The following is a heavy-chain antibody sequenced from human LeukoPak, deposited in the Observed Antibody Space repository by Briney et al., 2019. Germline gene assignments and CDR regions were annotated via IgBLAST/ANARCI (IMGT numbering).Heavy chain of an antibody. CDR2: VSGSGSST. CDR1: GFTFSSYA. V-gene: IGHV3-23*01. Sequence: GGSLRLSCAASGFTFSSYAMSWVRQAPRKGLEWVSVVSGSGSSTDYADPVKGRFTISRDNSKNTLYLQMGSLSAEDTAVYYCAKMNVLTGYYTPNFDFWGQGTLVTVSS. CDR3: AKMNVLTGYYTPNFDF. J-gene: IGHJ4*02. D-gene: IGHD3-9*01.